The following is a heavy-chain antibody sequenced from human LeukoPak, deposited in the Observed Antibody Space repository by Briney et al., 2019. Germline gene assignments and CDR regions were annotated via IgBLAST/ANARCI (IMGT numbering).Heavy chain of an antibody. D-gene: IGHD4-23*01. CDR2: IYTSGST. V-gene: IGHV4-61*02. CDR3: ARDEDGGNSN. CDR1: GGSISSGSYY. Sequence: PSETLSLTCTVSGGSISSGSYYWSWIRQPAGKGLEWIGRIYTSGSTNYNPSLKSRVTMSVDTSKNQFSLKLSSVTAADTAVYYCARDEDGGNSNWGQEPWSPSPQ. J-gene: IGHJ4*01.